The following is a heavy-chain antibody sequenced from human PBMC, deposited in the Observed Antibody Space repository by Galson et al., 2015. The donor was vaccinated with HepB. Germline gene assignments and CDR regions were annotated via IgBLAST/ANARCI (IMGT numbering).Heavy chain of an antibody. V-gene: IGHV1-69*04. D-gene: IGHD4-23*01. CDR1: GGTFSSYT. CDR2: IIPILGIA. Sequence: SVKVSCKASGGTFSSYTISWVRQAPGQGLEWMGRIIPILGIANYAQKFQGRVTITAHKSTSTAYMELSSLRSEDTAVYYCARDGPTVVTPNYYYGMDVWGHGTLVTVSS. J-gene: IGHJ6*02. CDR3: ARDGPTVVTPNYYYGMDV.